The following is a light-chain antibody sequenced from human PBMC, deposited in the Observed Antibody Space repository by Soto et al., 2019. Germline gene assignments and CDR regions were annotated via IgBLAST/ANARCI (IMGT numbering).Light chain of an antibody. V-gene: IGLV1-51*02. J-gene: IGLJ3*02. CDR1: SSNIGNNY. CDR3: GTWESSLSAVV. CDR2: ENN. Sequence: QSVLTQPPSVSAAPGQKVTISCSGSSSNIGNNYVSWYQHLPGTAPKLLICENNKRPSGIPDRFSGSKSGTSATLGITGLQTGDEADYDCGTWESSLSAVVFGGGTTLTVL.